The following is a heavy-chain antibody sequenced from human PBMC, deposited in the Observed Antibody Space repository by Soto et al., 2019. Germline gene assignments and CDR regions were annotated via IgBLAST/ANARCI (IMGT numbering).Heavy chain of an antibody. CDR2: MNPNSGNT. D-gene: IGHD3-22*01. J-gene: IGHJ5*02. V-gene: IGHV1-8*01. Sequence: ASVKVSCKASGYTFTSYDINWVRQATGQGLEWMGWMNPNSGNTGYAQKLQGRVTMTTDTSTSTAYMELRSLRSDDTAVYYCARVEYYDSSGYSAAVGFDPWGQGTLVTVSS. CDR1: GYTFTSYD. CDR3: ARVEYYDSSGYSAAVGFDP.